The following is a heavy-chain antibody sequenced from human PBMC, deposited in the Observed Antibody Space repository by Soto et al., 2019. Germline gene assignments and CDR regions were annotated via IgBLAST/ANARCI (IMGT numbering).Heavy chain of an antibody. Sequence: PGGSLRLSCAASGFTFSSYGMHWVRQAPGKGLEWVAVISYDGSNKYYADSVKGRFTISRDNSKNTLYLQMNSLRAEDTAVYYCAKERDMLRYFDWLLSPPHRVDYWGQGTLVTVSS. CDR2: ISYDGSNK. CDR1: GFTFSSYG. V-gene: IGHV3-30*18. J-gene: IGHJ4*02. D-gene: IGHD3-9*01. CDR3: AKERDMLRYFDWLLSPPHRVDY.